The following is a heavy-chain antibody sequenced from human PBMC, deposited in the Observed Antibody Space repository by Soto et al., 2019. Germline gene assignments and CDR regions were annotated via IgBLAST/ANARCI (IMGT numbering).Heavy chain of an antibody. V-gene: IGHV4-4*02. Sequence: QVQLQESGPGMVKPSGTLSLTCAVSSGSISTSNWWSWVRQPPGKGLEWIGEIYRSGSTNYNPSLKSRVTISVDKSKNQFSLKLSSVTAADTAVYYCARGNRDYYYYMDVWGKGTTVTVSS. D-gene: IGHD3-10*01. CDR3: ARGNRDYYYYMDV. J-gene: IGHJ6*03. CDR2: IYRSGST. CDR1: SGSISTSNW.